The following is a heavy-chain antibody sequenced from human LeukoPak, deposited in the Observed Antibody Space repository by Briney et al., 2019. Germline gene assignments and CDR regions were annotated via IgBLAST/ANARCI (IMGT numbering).Heavy chain of an antibody. CDR2: IKQDGSEK. Sequence: GGSLRLSCAVSGFTFNRYWMSWVRQAPGKGLDWVANIKQDGSEKYYVDSVKGRFTISRDNAKNSLYLQMNSLRAEDTAVYFCARYADSYYYYYMDVWGKGTTVTVSS. CDR1: GFTFNRYW. CDR3: ARYADSYYYYYMDV. J-gene: IGHJ6*03. V-gene: IGHV3-7*01. D-gene: IGHD2-2*01.